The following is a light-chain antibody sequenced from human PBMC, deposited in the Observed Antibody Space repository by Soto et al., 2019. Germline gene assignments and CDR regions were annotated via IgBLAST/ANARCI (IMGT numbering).Light chain of an antibody. J-gene: IGLJ3*02. CDR3: QSFDSSSSAWV. V-gene: IGLV1-40*01. CDR1: SSNIGAGYD. Sequence: QSVLTQPPSVSGAPGQRVTVSCTGISSNIGAGYDVHWYQQLPGTAPKLLIYGNNNRPSGVPDRFSGSKSGTSASLAITGLQAEDEADYFCQSFDSSSSAWVFGGGTKLTVL. CDR2: GNN.